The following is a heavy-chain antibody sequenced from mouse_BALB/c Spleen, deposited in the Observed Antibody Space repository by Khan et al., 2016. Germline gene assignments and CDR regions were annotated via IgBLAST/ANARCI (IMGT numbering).Heavy chain of an antibody. CDR1: GYSITSDYA. D-gene: IGHD1-1*02. CDR2: ISYSGST. CDR3: ERGGGTNQYFHV. V-gene: IGHV3-2*02. Sequence: EVQLQESGPGLVKPSQSLSLTCTVTGYSITSDYAWNWIRQFPGNKLEWMGYISYSGSTSYNPSLKSRISITRDTSKNQFFLQLNSVTTEDTATXYWERGGGTNQYFHVRRTETTVTVSS. J-gene: IGHJ1*03.